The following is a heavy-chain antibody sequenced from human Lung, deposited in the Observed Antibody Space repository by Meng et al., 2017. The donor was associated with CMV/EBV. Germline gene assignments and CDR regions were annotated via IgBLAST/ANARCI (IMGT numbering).Heavy chain of an antibody. D-gene: IGHD1-26*01. CDR1: GYTFTNYG. CDR2: INAYNGDT. Sequence: AHQVQSGGGGNKPSAHCESSCKASGYTFTNYGISWVRQAPGQGLEWMGWINAYNGDTNYAQTLHGRVTMTTVTSTSTAYVELRSLRSDDTAVDYCARVEVGITSGDYWGQGTLVTVSS. J-gene: IGHJ4*02. V-gene: IGHV1-18*01. CDR3: ARVEVGITSGDY.